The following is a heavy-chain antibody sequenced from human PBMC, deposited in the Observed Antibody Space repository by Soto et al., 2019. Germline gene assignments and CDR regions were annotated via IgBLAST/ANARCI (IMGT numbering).Heavy chain of an antibody. Sequence: QVHLVQSGTEVKKPGASVRASGKVSGWKFTPTYIHWVRQAPGQGLEWMGGINPDNGATKSAQKFQGRVTMTRDTSITTVYMEISSLRSDDTAVYFCARDPRGGRYYETGGYYYTGGNWFDPWGQGTLVTVSS. D-gene: IGHD3-22*01. CDR3: ARDPRGGRYYETGGYYYTGGNWFDP. J-gene: IGHJ5*02. V-gene: IGHV1-2*02. CDR2: INPDNGAT. CDR1: GWKFTPTY.